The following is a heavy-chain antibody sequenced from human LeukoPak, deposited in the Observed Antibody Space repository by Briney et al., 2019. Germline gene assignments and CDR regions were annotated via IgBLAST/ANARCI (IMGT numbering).Heavy chain of an antibody. CDR3: ASTGYSSSWYYGAFDI. D-gene: IGHD6-13*01. V-gene: IGHV3-30-3*01. J-gene: IGHJ3*02. CDR1: GFTFSSYA. Sequence: GGSLRLSCAAPGFTFSSYAMHWVRQAPGKGLEWVAVISYDGSNKYYADSVKGRFTISRDNSKNTLYLQMNSLRAEDTAVYYCASTGYSSSWYYGAFDIWGQGTMVTVSS. CDR2: ISYDGSNK.